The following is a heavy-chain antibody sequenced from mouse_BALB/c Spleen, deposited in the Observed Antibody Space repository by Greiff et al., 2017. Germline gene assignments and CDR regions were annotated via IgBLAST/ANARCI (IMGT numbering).Heavy chain of an antibody. Sequence: QVQLQQSGAELVRPGVSVKISCKGSGYTFTDYAMHWVKQSHAKSLEWIGVISTYYGDASYNQKFKGKATMTVDKSSSTAYMELARLTSEDSAIYYGASDYGSSYGFAYWGQGTLVTVSA. CDR1: GYTFTDYA. CDR3: ASDYGSSYGFAY. V-gene: IGHV1S137*01. D-gene: IGHD1-1*01. J-gene: IGHJ3*01. CDR2: ISTYYGDA.